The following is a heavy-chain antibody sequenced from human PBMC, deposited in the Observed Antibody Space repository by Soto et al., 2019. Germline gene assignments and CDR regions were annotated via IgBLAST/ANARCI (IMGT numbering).Heavy chain of an antibody. Sequence: QVQLVQSGAEVKKPGASVKVSCKASGYTFTSYDINWVRQATGQGLEWMGWMNPNSGNTGYAQKFQGRVTMTRNTSISTAYMERSSLRSEDTAVYYCARTWIQLYYYGMDVWGQGTTVTVSS. D-gene: IGHD5-18*01. CDR2: MNPNSGNT. CDR1: GYTFTSYD. J-gene: IGHJ6*02. V-gene: IGHV1-8*01. CDR3: ARTWIQLYYYGMDV.